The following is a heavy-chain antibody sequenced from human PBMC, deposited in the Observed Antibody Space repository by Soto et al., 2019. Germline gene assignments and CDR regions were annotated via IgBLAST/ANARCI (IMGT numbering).Heavy chain of an antibody. V-gene: IGHV3-21*06. Sequence: KTGGSLRLSCAGSGFRFSDYSINWVRQAPGKGLEWVSSISRFGSFIYYADSLQGRLTISRDNAKTLVFLQIDNLRAEDTAIYYCVRVPGGVEADQITPFQHWGQGTQVTVSS. CDR1: GFRFSDYS. J-gene: IGHJ1*01. CDR2: ISRFGSFI. D-gene: IGHD2-15*01. CDR3: VRVPGGVEADQITPFQH.